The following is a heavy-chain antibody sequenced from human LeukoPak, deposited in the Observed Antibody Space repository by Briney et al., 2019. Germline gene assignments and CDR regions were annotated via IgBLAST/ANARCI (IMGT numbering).Heavy chain of an antibody. CDR1: GYSISSGYY. J-gene: IGHJ5*02. V-gene: IGHV4-38-2*02. CDR3: ARVGDYDILTGHPSWFDP. D-gene: IGHD3-9*01. Sequence: SETLSLTCTVSGYSISSGYYGGWIRQPPGKGLEWIGSIYHSGSTYYNPSLKSRVTISVDTSKNQFSLKLSSVTAADTAVYYCARVGDYDILTGHPSWFDPWGQGTLVTVSS. CDR2: IYHSGST.